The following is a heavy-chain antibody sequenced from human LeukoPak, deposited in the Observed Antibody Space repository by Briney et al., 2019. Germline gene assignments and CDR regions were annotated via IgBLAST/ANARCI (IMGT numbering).Heavy chain of an antibody. CDR1: GFTFSSYG. Sequence: PGGSLRLSCAASGFTFSSYGMHWVRQAPGKGLEWVAFIRYDGSNKYYADSVKGRFTISRDNAKNSLYLQMNSLRAEDTAVYYCAREKYGDYVSDYWGQGTLVTVSS. CDR3: AREKYGDYVSDY. V-gene: IGHV3-30*02. D-gene: IGHD4-17*01. CDR2: IRYDGSNK. J-gene: IGHJ4*02.